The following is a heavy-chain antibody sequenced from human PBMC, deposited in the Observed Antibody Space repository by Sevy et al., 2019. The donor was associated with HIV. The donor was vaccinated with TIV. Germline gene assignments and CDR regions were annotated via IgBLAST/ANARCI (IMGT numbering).Heavy chain of an antibody. CDR2: ISSSSRYI. Sequence: GGSLRLSCAASGFVFSSYTMNWVRQSPGKGLEWVSSISSSSRYIFYADSVKGRFTISRDNARNSLYLHMNSLRAEDTAVYYCARAMAYGSGSIVYDYWGQGTLVTVSS. J-gene: IGHJ4*02. V-gene: IGHV3-21*01. D-gene: IGHD3-10*01. CDR3: ARAMAYGSGSIVYDY. CDR1: GFVFSSYT.